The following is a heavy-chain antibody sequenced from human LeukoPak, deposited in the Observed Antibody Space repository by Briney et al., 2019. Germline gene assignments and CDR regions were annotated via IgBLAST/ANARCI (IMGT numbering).Heavy chain of an antibody. Sequence: GGSLRVSCAASGFTFSDYYMSWIRQAPGRGLEWVSYISSSGSTIYYADSVKGRFTISRDNAKNSLYLQMNSLRAEDTGVYYCARDKVGYSGYGGFDYWGQGTLVTVSS. CDR3: ARDKVGYSGYGGFDY. D-gene: IGHD5-12*01. V-gene: IGHV3-11*01. CDR2: ISSSGSTI. CDR1: GFTFSDYY. J-gene: IGHJ4*02.